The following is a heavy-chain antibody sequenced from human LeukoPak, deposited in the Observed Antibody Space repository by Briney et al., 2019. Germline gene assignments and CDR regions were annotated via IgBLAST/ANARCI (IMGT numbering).Heavy chain of an antibody. CDR1: GFTFSSYS. D-gene: IGHD2-15*01. Sequence: IPGGSLRLSCAASGFTFSSYSMNWVRQAPGKGLEWVSSISSSSSYIYYADSVKGRFTISRDNAKNSLYLQMNSLRAEDTAVYYCARVLPHSDPLDYWGQGTLVTVSS. CDR2: ISSSSSYI. V-gene: IGHV3-21*01. J-gene: IGHJ4*02. CDR3: ARVLPHSDPLDY.